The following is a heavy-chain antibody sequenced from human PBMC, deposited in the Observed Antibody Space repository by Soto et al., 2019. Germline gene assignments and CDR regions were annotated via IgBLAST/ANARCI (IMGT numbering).Heavy chain of an antibody. CDR3: VRVRERRFYDSSGYDFES. D-gene: IGHD3-22*01. CDR1: GYTFSRYA. CDR2: ISTYNAKT. Sequence: ASVQVSFQASGYTFSRYAISCVRQAPGNGLEWMGWISTYNAKTNYAPSLQDRVTMTVDTSTTTAYMDLRSLTSEDTAVYYCVRVRERRFYDSSGYDFESWGQGTLVTVSS. V-gene: IGHV1-18*01. J-gene: IGHJ4*02.